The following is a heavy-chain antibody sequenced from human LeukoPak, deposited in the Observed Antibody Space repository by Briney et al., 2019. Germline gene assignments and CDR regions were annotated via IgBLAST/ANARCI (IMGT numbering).Heavy chain of an antibody. D-gene: IGHD6-13*01. J-gene: IGHJ5*02. CDR2: ISYDGSNK. V-gene: IGHV3-30*04. CDR1: GFTFSSYA. Sequence: PGGSLRLSCAASGFTFSSYAMHWVRQAPGKGLEWVAVISYDGSNKYYADSVKGRFTISRDNSKNTLYLQMNSLRAEDTAVYYCARDRDLSGYSSSWYVGYDWFDPWGQGTLVTVSS. CDR3: ARDRDLSGYSSSWYVGYDWFDP.